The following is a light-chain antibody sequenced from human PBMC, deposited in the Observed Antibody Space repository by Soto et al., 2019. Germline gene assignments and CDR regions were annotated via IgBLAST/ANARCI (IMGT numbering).Light chain of an antibody. V-gene: IGLV2-14*01. J-gene: IGLJ2*01. CDR1: SSDVGGHSY. CDR2: DVS. Sequence: QSARTQPASVSGSPGQSITISCTGTSSDVGGHSYVSWYQQHPGKAPKLMIYDVSNRPSGVSNRFSGSKSGNTASLTISGLQAEDEADYYCTSYTTTTNVVFGGGTKLTVL. CDR3: TSYTTTTNVV.